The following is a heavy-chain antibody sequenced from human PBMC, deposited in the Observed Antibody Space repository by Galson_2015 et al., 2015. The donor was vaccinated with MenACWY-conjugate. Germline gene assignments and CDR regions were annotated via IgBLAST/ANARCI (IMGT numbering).Heavy chain of an antibody. CDR1: GGSISSYY. CDR2: IYYSGST. CDR3: ARDGGYDSSGDLAEYFQH. V-gene: IGHV4-59*01. Sequence: SEPLSLTCPVSGGSISSYYWSWIRQPPGKGLEWIGYIYYSGSTNYNPSLKSRVTISVDTSKNQFSLKLSSVTAADTAFYYCARDGGYDSSGDLAEYFQHWGQGTLVTVSS. J-gene: IGHJ1*01. D-gene: IGHD3-22*01.